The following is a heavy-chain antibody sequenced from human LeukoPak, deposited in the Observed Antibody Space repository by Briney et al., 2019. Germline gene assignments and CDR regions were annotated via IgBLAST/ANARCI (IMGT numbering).Heavy chain of an antibody. V-gene: IGHV1-69*05. D-gene: IGHD6-19*01. Sequence: SVKVSCKASGGTFSSYAISWVRQAPGQVLEWMGRMIPIFGTANYAQKFQGRVTITTDESTSTAYMELSSLRSEDTAVYYCARDTSSGLDYWGQGTLVTVSS. J-gene: IGHJ4*02. CDR2: MIPIFGTA. CDR3: ARDTSSGLDY. CDR1: GGTFSSYA.